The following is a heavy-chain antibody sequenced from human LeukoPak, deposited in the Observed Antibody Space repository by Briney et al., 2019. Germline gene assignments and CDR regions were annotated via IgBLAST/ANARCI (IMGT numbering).Heavy chain of an antibody. Sequence: SETLSLTCTFSGGSISSYYSSWVRQPPGKGLECIGYIYYSGSTNYNPSLKSRVTISVDTSKNQFSLKLSSVTAADTAVYYCARDQGVDYGEYVGPNYFDYWGQGTLVTVSS. D-gene: IGHD4-17*01. CDR2: IYYSGST. J-gene: IGHJ4*02. CDR3: ARDQGVDYGEYVGPNYFDY. CDR1: GGSISSYY. V-gene: IGHV4-59*01.